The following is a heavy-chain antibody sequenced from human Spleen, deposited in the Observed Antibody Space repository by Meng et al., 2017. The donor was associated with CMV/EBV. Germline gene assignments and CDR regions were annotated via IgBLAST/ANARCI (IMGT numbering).Heavy chain of an antibody. Sequence: LSLTCAASGFTFSSYWMHWVRQAPGKGLVWVSRINSDGSSTSYADSVKGRFTISRDNSKNTLYLQMNSLRAEDTAVYYCAKGPTFDYSNWFDPWGQGTLVTVSS. J-gene: IGHJ5*02. D-gene: IGHD3-9*01. CDR2: INSDGSST. V-gene: IGHV3-74*01. CDR1: GFTFSSYW. CDR3: AKGPTFDYSNWFDP.